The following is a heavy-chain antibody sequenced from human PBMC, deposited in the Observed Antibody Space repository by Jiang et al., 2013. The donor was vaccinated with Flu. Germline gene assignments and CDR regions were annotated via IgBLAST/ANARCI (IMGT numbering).Heavy chain of an antibody. J-gene: IGHJ4*02. V-gene: IGHV3-30*02. CDR1: GFTFSSYG. D-gene: IGHD2-2*01. CDR2: IRYDGSNK. CDR3: AKDWGDDCSSTSCYWIFDY. Sequence: VQLLESGGGVVQPGGSLRLSCAASGFTFSSYGMHWVRQAPGKGLEWVAFIRYDGSNKYYADSVKGRFTISRDNSKNTLYLQMNSLRAEDTAVYYCAKDWGDDCSSTSCYWIFDYWGQGTLVTVSS.